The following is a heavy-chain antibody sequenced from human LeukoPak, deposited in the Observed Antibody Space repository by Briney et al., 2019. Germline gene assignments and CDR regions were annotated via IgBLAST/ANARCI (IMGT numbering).Heavy chain of an antibody. CDR2: ISSSGSTI. J-gene: IGHJ4*01. CDR1: GFTFSSYE. CDR3: ARETQGLDF. V-gene: IGHV3-48*03. D-gene: IGHD4-23*01. Sequence: GGSLRLSYAASGFTFSSYEMNWVRQAPGKGLEWVSYISSSGSTIYYADSVKGRFTISRDNTKNSLYLHMNSLTVEDTAVYFCARETQGLDFWGQGILVTVSS.